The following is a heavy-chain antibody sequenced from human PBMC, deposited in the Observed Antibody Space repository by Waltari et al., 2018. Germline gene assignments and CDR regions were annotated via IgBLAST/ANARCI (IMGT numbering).Heavy chain of an antibody. D-gene: IGHD2-15*01. CDR2: MNPNSGNT. CDR3: ARGRLYCSGGSCYPRGFDP. CDR1: GYTFTSYD. Sequence: QVQLVQSGAEVKKPGASVKVSCKASGYTFTSYDINWVRQATGQGLEWMGWMNPNSGNTGYAQKFQGRVTMTRNTSISTAYMELSSLRSEDTAVYYCARGRLYCSGGSCYPRGFDPWGQGTLVTVSS. V-gene: IGHV1-8*01. J-gene: IGHJ5*02.